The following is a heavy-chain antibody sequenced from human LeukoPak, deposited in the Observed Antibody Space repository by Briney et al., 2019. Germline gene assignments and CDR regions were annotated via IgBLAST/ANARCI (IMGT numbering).Heavy chain of an antibody. D-gene: IGHD3-10*01. Sequence: GGSLRLSCAASGFTFSSYEMNWVRQAPGKGLEWVSYISSSGNTIDYADYVKGRFTISRDTAKNSLYLHMNSLRAEDTAVYYCARGGGYYGSGSLHYYYYGMDVWGQGTTVTVSS. J-gene: IGHJ6*02. CDR3: ARGGGYYGSGSLHYYYYGMDV. CDR2: ISSSGNTI. V-gene: IGHV3-48*03. CDR1: GFTFSSYE.